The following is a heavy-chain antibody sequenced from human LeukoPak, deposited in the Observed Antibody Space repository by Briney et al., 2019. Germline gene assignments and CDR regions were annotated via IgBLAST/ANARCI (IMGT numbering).Heavy chain of an antibody. Sequence: PGGSLRLSCVASGFEFYEYPMMWVRQAPGKALEWVANIKRDGSEKNYVDSVRGRFTISRDNRGNSVYLHLTSLRPEDTAVYYCARGSVVDGSGSYYSLFDLWGQGSLVAAS. CDR3: ARGSVVDGSGSYYSLFDL. V-gene: IGHV3-7*01. J-gene: IGHJ1*01. D-gene: IGHD3-10*01. CDR1: GFEFYEYP. CDR2: IKRDGSEK.